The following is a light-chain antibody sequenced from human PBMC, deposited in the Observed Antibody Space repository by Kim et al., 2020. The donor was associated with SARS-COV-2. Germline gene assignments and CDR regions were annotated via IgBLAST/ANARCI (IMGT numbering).Light chain of an antibody. CDR2: DAS. CDR1: QNVNRH. CDR3: QQYNNWPPEHT. Sequence: SPVERLPPSCRASQNVNRHLAWYQQTPGQAPRLLMYDASTRATGIPARFSGSGSGTEFTLTISSLQSEDFAVYYCQQYNNWPPEHTFGQGTKLEI. V-gene: IGKV3-15*01. J-gene: IGKJ2*01.